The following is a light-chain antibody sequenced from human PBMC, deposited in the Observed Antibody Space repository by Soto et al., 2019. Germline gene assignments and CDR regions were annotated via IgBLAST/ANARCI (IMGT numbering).Light chain of an antibody. J-gene: IGKJ5*01. CDR1: RTVSSY. CDR3: QQRSQWPIT. V-gene: IGKV3-11*01. Sequence: EIVLTQAPATLSLSPGESSTLSCRATRTVSSYLAWYQQKPGQAPRLLIYEASSRATDIPARFSGSGSGTDFTFTISSLESEDFALYYCQQRSQWPITFGQGTRLET. CDR2: EAS.